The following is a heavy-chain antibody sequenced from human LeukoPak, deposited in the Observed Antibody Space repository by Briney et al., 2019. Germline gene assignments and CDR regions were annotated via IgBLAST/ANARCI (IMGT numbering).Heavy chain of an antibody. D-gene: IGHD3-10*01. CDR2: IYSCGGT. Sequence: SESLSLTCAVSGGSISSYYWSWVRQHLGKGLERVGYIYSCGGTNYNPSLKSRVTISVDTSKNQFSLKRSSVTTADRAVYYCTGHPVGFEELFGDDIWGQGTMVTVSS. J-gene: IGHJ3*02. CDR1: GGSISSYY. V-gene: IGHV4-59*08. CDR3: TGHPVGFEELFGDDI.